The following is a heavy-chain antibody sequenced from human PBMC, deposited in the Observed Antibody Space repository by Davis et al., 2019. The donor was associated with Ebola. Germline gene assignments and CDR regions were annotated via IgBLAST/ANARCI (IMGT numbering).Heavy chain of an antibody. CDR3: ASQGYCTGGVCYSSLYYGMDV. J-gene: IGHJ6*02. V-gene: IGHV1-46*01. D-gene: IGHD2-8*02. CDR2: INPSGGST. Sequence: ASVKVSCKASGGTFSSYAISWVRQAPGQGLEWMGIINPSGGSTSYAQKFQGRVTMTRDTSTSTAYMELRSLRSDDTAVYYCASQGYCTGGVCYSSLYYGMDVWGQGTTVTVSS. CDR1: GGTFSSYA.